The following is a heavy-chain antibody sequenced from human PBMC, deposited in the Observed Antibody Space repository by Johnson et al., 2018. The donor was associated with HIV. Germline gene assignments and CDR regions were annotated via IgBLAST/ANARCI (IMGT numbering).Heavy chain of an antibody. D-gene: IGHD3-16*01. CDR1: GFTFSSYG. J-gene: IGHJ3*02. V-gene: IGHV3-33*06. CDR2: IWYDGSNK. CDR3: VKCIWGSSLIDAFDI. Sequence: VQLVESGGGVVQPGRSLRLSCAASGFTFSSYGMHWVRQAPGKGLEWVAVIWYDGSNKYYADSVKGRFTISRDNSKNTLYLQMNSLSAEDTAVYYCVKCIWGSSLIDAFDIWGQWTMVTVSS.